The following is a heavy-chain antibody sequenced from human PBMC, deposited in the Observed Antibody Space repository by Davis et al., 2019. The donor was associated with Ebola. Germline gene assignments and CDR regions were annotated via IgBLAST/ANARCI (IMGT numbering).Heavy chain of an antibody. CDR1: GGTFSSYT. CDR3: ARGGIAAPQGHYYYGMDV. V-gene: IGHV1-69*02. D-gene: IGHD6-6*01. Sequence: SVKVSCKASGGTFSSYTISWVRQAPEQGLEWMGRIIPILGIANYAQKFQGRVTITADKSTSTAYMELSSLRSEDTAVYYCARGGIAAPQGHYYYGMDVWGQGTTVTVSS. CDR2: IIPILGIA. J-gene: IGHJ6*02.